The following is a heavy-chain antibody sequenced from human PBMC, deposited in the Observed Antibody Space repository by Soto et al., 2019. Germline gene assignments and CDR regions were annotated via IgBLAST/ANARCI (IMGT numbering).Heavy chain of an antibody. Sequence: GGSLRISCAASGFTFDDYGMSWVRQAPGKGLEWVSGISSSSSYIYYADSVKGRFTISRDNAKNSLYLQMNSLRAEDTAVYYCASCLRTRVTHVAFAIWGQGTMVTVSS. CDR2: ISSSSSYI. CDR1: GFTFDDYG. J-gene: IGHJ3*02. CDR3: ASCLRTRVTHVAFAI. D-gene: IGHD4-17*01. V-gene: IGHV3-21*01.